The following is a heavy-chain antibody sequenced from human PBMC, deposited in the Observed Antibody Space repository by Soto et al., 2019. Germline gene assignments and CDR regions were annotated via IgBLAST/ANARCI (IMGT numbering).Heavy chain of an antibody. J-gene: IGHJ4*02. D-gene: IGHD2-2*01. CDR2: IYSSGST. Sequence: PSETLSLTCTVSGGSISGYYWSWIRQPPGKGLEWIGYIYSSGSTNYNPSLQSRVTIAVDTSKNQFSLKLSSVTAADTAVYYCARLACSTTRCFTYLDFWGQGALVTVSS. CDR3: ARLACSTTRCFTYLDF. V-gene: IGHV4-59*08. CDR1: GGSISGYY.